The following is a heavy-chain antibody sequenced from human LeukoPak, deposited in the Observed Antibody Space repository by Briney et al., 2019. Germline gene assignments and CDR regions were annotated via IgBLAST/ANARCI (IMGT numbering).Heavy chain of an antibody. CDR2: IIPIFGTA. Sequence: ASVKVSCKASGGTFSSYAISWVRQAPGQGLEWMGRIIPIFGTANYAQKFQGRVTITTDESTSTAYMELSSLRSEDTAVYYCARDWKGTEDYWGQGTLVTVSS. D-gene: IGHD1-7*01. V-gene: IGHV1-69*05. J-gene: IGHJ4*02. CDR3: ARDWKGTEDY. CDR1: GGTFSSYA.